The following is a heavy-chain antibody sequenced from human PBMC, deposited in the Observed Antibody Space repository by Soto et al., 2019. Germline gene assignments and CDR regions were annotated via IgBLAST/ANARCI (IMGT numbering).Heavy chain of an antibody. D-gene: IGHD5-12*01. CDR1: GGTFSSYA. Sequence: QVQLVQSGAEVKKPGSSVKVSCKASGGTFSSYAISWVRQAPGQGLEWMGGIIPIFGTANYAHEFQGRVTITADESTSTAYMELRSLRSEDTAVYYCARFRRRYRGYDSGPYYYYYGMDVWGQGTTVTVSS. J-gene: IGHJ6*02. CDR3: ARFRRRYRGYDSGPYYYYYGMDV. CDR2: IIPIFGTA. V-gene: IGHV1-69*01.